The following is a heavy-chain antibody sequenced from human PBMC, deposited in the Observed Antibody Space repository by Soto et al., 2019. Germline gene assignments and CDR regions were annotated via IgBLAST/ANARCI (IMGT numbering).Heavy chain of an antibody. CDR1: GFTFSSYC. D-gene: IGHD1-7*01. Sequence: EVQLVESGGGLVQPGGSLRLSCEASGFTFSSYCMTWVRQAPGKGLEWVAHIKQDGSERYYVDSVKGRFTISRDNAKNSLYLQRNSLRAEDTAGYYGARVPSTRDIWSYGVGGRYYYYYMDVWGKGTTVTVSS. V-gene: IGHV3-7*04. CDR2: IKQDGSER. J-gene: IGHJ6*03. CDR3: ARVPSTRDIWSYGVGGRYYYYYMDV.